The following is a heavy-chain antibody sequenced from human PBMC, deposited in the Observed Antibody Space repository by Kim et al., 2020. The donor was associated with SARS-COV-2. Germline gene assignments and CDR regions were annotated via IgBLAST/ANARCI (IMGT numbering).Heavy chain of an antibody. CDR1: GGSFSGYY. D-gene: IGHD6-19*01. V-gene: IGHV4-34*01. J-gene: IGHJ5*02. CDR3: ASAGYSSGWYRRNWFDP. Sequence: SETLSLTCAVYGGSFSGYYWSWIRQPPGKGLEWIGEINHSGSTNYNPSLKSRVTISVDTSKNQFSLKLSSVTAADTAVYYCASAGYSSGWYRRNWFDPWGQGTLVTVSS. CDR2: INHSGST.